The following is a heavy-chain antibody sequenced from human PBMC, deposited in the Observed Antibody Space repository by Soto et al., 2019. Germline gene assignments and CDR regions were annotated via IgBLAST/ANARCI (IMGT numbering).Heavy chain of an antibody. CDR1: GYTFTSYY. CDR2: INPSGGST. V-gene: IGHV1-46*01. J-gene: IGHJ6*02. D-gene: IGHD3-3*01. Sequence: GASVKVSCKASGYTFTSYYMHWVRQAPGQGLEWMGIINPSGGSTSYAQKFQGRVTMTRDTSTSTVYMELSSLRSEDTAVYYCARDGYDFWSDPVRPRVMDVWGQGTTVTVS. CDR3: ARDGYDFWSDPVRPRVMDV.